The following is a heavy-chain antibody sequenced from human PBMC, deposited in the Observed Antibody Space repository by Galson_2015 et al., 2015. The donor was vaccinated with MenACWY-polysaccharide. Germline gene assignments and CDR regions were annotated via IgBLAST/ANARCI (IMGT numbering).Heavy chain of an antibody. V-gene: IGHV3-43*02. CDR3: AKDYGDFGPDF. Sequence: SLRLSCAASGFTFDSYAMHWVRQGPGKGLEWVSLIRGDGITTDYADSVKGRFTVSRDNSKNSLYLQMNSLRAEDTAFYYCAKDYGDFGPDFWGQGTLVTVSS. J-gene: IGHJ4*02. D-gene: IGHD4-17*01. CDR2: IRGDGITT. CDR1: GFTFDSYA.